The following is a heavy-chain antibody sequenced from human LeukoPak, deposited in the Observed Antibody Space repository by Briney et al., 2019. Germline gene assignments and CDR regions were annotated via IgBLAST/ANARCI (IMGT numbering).Heavy chain of an antibody. D-gene: IGHD2-2*02. CDR2: VNPSDGST. CDR3: ARVAAEVVGLPGVIGFGWLRRDYYYMDV. J-gene: IGHJ6*03. V-gene: IGHV1-46*01. CDR1: GYIFTSYY. Sequence: ASVKVSCKASGYIFTSYYIHWVRQAPGQGPEWMGIVNPSDGSTIYSQKFQGRVTMTRDMSTSTVYMELSSLRSEDTAVYHCARVAAEVVGLPGVIGFGWLRRDYYYMDVWGKGTTVTVSS.